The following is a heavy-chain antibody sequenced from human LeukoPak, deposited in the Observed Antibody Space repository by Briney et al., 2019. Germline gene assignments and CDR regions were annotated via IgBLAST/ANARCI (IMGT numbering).Heavy chain of an antibody. D-gene: IGHD6-19*01. J-gene: IGHJ5*02. Sequence: GGSLRLSCAASGFTFSSYAMSWVRQAPGKGLEWVPAISGSGGSTYYADSVKGRFTISRDNSKNTLYLQMNSLRAEDTAVYYCAKGRLVQFVDSWFDPWGQGTLVTVSS. CDR3: AKGRLVQFVDSWFDP. CDR2: ISGSGGST. CDR1: GFTFSSYA. V-gene: IGHV3-23*01.